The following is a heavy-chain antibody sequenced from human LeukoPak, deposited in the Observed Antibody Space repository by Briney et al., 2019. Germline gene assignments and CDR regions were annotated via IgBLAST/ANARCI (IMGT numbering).Heavy chain of an antibody. V-gene: IGHV1-3*01. CDR3: ARDQQLLDY. Sequence: PGESLKISCKGSGYTFTSYAMHWVRQAPGQRLEWMGWINAGNGNTKYSQKFQGRVTITRDTSASTAYMELSSLRSEDTAVYYCARDQQLLDYWGQGTLVTVSS. J-gene: IGHJ4*02. CDR2: INAGNGNT. D-gene: IGHD6-13*01. CDR1: GYTFTSYA.